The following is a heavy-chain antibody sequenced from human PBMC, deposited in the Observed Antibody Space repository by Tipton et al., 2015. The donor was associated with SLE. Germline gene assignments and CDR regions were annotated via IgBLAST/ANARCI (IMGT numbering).Heavy chain of an antibody. CDR1: GGSFSGYY. Sequence: TLSLTCAVYGGSFSGYYWSWIRQPPGKGLEWIGESHQSGTTNYDPSLSSGGADYNPSLQSRVTMSLDTSRNQFSLTLRSVTAADTAVYFCARLREYTSGTFRLSPLYYYYGVDVWGQGTTVIVSS. CDR2: SHQSGTT. D-gene: IGHD2-21*01. J-gene: IGHJ6*02. CDR3: ARLREYTSGTFRLSPLYYYYGVDV. V-gene: IGHV4-34*10.